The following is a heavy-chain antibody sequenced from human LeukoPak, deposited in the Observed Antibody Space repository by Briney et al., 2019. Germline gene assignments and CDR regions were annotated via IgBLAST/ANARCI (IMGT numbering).Heavy chain of an antibody. CDR3: ARLVSGSYPDY. V-gene: IGHV4-59*08. CDR1: GGSISGYY. CDR2: ISFTGNT. J-gene: IGHJ4*02. Sequence: PSETLSLTCTVSGGSISGYYWSWIRQSPGKRLEWIAYISFTGNTNYNPSLKSRVTISLDTSKTHFSLTLSSLTAADTAVYYCARLVSGSYPDYWGQGTLVTVSS. D-gene: IGHD1-26*01.